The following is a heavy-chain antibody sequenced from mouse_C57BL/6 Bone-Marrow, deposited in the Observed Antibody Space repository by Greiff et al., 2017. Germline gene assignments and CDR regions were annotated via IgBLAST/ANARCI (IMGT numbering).Heavy chain of an antibody. CDR3: ARHYGSSDWYFDV. J-gene: IGHJ1*03. Sequence: QVHVKQSGAELARPGASVKMSCKASGYTFTSYTMHWVKQRPGQGREWIGYINPSSGYTKYNQKFKDKATLNADKSSSTAYMQLSSLTSEDSAVYYCARHYGSSDWYFDVWGTGTTVTVSS. CDR1: GYTFTSYT. D-gene: IGHD1-1*01. CDR2: INPSSGYT. V-gene: IGHV1-4*01.